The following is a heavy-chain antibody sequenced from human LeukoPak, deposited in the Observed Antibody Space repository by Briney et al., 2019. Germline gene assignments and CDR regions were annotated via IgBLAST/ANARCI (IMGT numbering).Heavy chain of an antibody. D-gene: IGHD1-7*01. CDR3: ARWNGWNYVGYFDY. CDR2: IYYSGST. Sequence: PSQTLSLTCTVSGGSISSCGYYWSWIRQHPGKGLEWIGYIYYSGSTYYNPSLKSRVTISVDTSKNQFSLKLSSVTAADTAVYYCARWNGWNYVGYFDYWGQGTLVTVSS. V-gene: IGHV4-31*03. J-gene: IGHJ4*02. CDR1: GGSISSCGYY.